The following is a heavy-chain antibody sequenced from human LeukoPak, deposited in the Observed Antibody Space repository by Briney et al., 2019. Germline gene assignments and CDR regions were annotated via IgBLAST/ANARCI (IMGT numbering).Heavy chain of an antibody. CDR1: GFSFISYS. CDR3: AREMSGYYPDAFDL. V-gene: IGHV3-21*01. Sequence: PRGSPRLSCAASGFSFISYSMNWVRQTPGKGLEWVSSISSSSSHMYYADSVKGRFIISRDNARNSVYLQMNSLRAEDTAVYYCAREMSGYYPDAFDLWGQGTMVTVSS. D-gene: IGHD3-22*01. CDR2: ISSSSSHM. J-gene: IGHJ3*01.